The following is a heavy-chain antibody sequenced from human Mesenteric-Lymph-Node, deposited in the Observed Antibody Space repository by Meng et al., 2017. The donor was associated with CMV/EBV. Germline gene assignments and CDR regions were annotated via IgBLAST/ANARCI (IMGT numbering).Heavy chain of an antibody. J-gene: IGHJ4*02. D-gene: IGHD3-3*01. CDR3: ARDIDYDFWSAPAI. V-gene: IGHV1-69*05. CDR2: IIPIFGTA. Sequence: KASGGTFSSYAISWVRQAPGQGLEWMGGIIPIFGTANYAQKFQGRVTITTDESTSTAYMELSSLRSEDTAVYYCARDIDYDFWSAPAIWGQGTLVTVSS. CDR1: GGTFSSYA.